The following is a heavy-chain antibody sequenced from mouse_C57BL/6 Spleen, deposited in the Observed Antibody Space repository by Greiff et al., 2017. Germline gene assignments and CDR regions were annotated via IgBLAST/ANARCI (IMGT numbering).Heavy chain of an antibody. Sequence: EVKLEESGGGLVKPGGSLKLSCAASGFTFSDYGMHWVRQAPEKGLEWVAYISSGSSTIYYADTVKGRFTISRDNAKNTLFLQMTSLRSEDTAMYYCASYYYGSFDYWGQGTTLTVSS. CDR1: GFTFSDYG. V-gene: IGHV5-17*01. D-gene: IGHD1-1*01. CDR3: ASYYYGSFDY. J-gene: IGHJ2*01. CDR2: ISSGSSTI.